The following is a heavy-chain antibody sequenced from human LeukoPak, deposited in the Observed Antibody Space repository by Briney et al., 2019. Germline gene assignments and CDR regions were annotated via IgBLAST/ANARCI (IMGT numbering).Heavy chain of an antibody. CDR2: ISGSGGST. V-gene: IGHV3-23*01. D-gene: IGHD2-15*01. Sequence: GGSLRLSCAASGFTFSSYAMSWVRQAPGKGLEWVSAISGSGGSTYYADSVKGRFTISRDNSKNTLYLQMNSLRAEDTAVYYCAKGVCSGCSCPLDYWGQGTLVTVSS. CDR1: GFTFSSYA. J-gene: IGHJ4*02. CDR3: AKGVCSGCSCPLDY.